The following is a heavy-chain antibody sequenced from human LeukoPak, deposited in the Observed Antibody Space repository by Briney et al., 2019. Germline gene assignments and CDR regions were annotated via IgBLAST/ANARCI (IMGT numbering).Heavy chain of an antibody. V-gene: IGHV3-48*01. Sequence: GGSLRLSCTASGFPFIEYSMNWFRQVPGKGLEWISYIGIDSGNTKYADSVRGRFTISADKAKNSLYLQMNSLRVEDTAVYYCARDYNYDFDNWGQGTLVSVAS. CDR1: GFPFIEYS. CDR3: ARDYNYDFDN. D-gene: IGHD1-1*01. CDR2: IGIDSGNT. J-gene: IGHJ4*02.